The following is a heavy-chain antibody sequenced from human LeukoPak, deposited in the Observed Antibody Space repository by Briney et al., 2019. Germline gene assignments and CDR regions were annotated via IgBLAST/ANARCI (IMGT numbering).Heavy chain of an antibody. J-gene: IGHJ6*03. CDR3: ARATWDPNYYYYMDV. CDR2: ISTSSSYI. V-gene: IGHV3-21*01. CDR1: RFTFSSYV. Sequence: TGGSLRLSCAASRFTFSSYVMKWVRQVPGKGLEWVSSISTSSSYIYYADSVKGRFTISRDNAKNSLYLQMNSLRAEDTAVYYCARATWDPNYYYYMDVWGKGTTVTISS. D-gene: IGHD1-26*01.